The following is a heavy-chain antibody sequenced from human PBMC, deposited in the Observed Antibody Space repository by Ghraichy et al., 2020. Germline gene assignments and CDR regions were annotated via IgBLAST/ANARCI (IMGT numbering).Heavy chain of an antibody. V-gene: IGHV1-2*02. CDR1: GYTFTGYY. CDR2: INPNTGGT. CDR3: ARDDGRWGSDY. Sequence: ASVKVSFKASGYTFTGYYMHWVRQAPGQGLEWMGWINPNTGGTSSAQKFQGRVTMTRDTSISTAYMEMSRLTSDDTAVYYCARDDGRWGSDYWGQGTLVTVSS. J-gene: IGHJ4*02. D-gene: IGHD2-21*01.